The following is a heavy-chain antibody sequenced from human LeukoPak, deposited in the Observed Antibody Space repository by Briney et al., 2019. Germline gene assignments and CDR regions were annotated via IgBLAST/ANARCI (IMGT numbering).Heavy chain of an antibody. CDR2: IYYSGNT. CDR3: ARSYYYDLLFDP. CDR1: VGSIIGYY. D-gene: IGHD3-22*01. V-gene: IGHV4-59*01. J-gene: IGHJ5*02. Sequence: SETLSLTCTVSVGSIIGYYWSWIRQPPGKGLELIGYIYYSGNTNYNPSLKSRVTISVDTSKNQLSLKLRSVAAADTAVYYCARSYYYDLLFDPWGQGTLVTVSS.